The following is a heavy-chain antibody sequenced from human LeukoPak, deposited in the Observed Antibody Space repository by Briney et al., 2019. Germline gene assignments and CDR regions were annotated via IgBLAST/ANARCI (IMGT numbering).Heavy chain of an antibody. D-gene: IGHD3-22*01. J-gene: IGHJ3*02. CDR3: AGSSGYYLGAFDI. V-gene: IGHV3-30*02. CDR1: GFTFSSYG. Sequence: GGSLRLSCAASGFTFSSYGMHWVRQAPGKGLEWVAFIRYDGSNKYYADSVKGRFTISRDNSKNTLYLQMNSLRAEDTAVYYCAGSSGYYLGAFDIWGQGTMVTVSS. CDR2: IRYDGSNK.